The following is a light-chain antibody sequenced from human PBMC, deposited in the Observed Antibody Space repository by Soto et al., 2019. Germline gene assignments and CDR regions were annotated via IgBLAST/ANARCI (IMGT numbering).Light chain of an antibody. CDR1: SSDVGGYNY. CDR2: EVN. V-gene: IGLV2-8*01. J-gene: IGLJ1*01. CDR3: SSYAGSSNV. Sequence: QSALTQPPSASGSPRQSVAISCTGTSSDVGGYNYVSWYQQHQGKAPKLMIYEVNKRPSGVPDRFSGTKSGNTASLTVSGLQAEDEADYYCSSYAGSSNVFGTGTKLTVL.